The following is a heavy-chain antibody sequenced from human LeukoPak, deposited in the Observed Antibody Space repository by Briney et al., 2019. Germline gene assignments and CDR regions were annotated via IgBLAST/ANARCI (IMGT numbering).Heavy chain of an antibody. D-gene: IGHD1-7*01. V-gene: IGHV3-21*01. CDR1: GFTFSSYS. Sequence: GGSLRLSCAASGFTFSSYSMNWVRQAPGKGLEWVSSISSSSSYIYYADSVKGRFTISRDNAKNSLYLQMNSLRAEDTAVYYCARDWNYGVAFDYWGQGTLVTVSP. CDR3: ARDWNYGVAFDY. CDR2: ISSSSSYI. J-gene: IGHJ4*02.